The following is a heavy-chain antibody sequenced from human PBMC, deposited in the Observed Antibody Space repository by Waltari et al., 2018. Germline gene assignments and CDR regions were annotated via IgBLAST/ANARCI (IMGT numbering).Heavy chain of an antibody. J-gene: IGHJ1*01. D-gene: IGHD3-10*01. CDR1: GFTFSSYS. CDR2: ISSSSSTI. V-gene: IGHV3-48*01. Sequence: EVQLVESGGGLVQPGGSLRLSCAASGFTFSSYSMNWVRQAPGKGLEWVSYISSSSSTIYYADSVKGRFTISRDNAKNSLYLQMNSLGAEDTAVYYCARDSMVQGVIPEYFQHWGQGTLVTVSS. CDR3: ARDSMVQGVIPEYFQH.